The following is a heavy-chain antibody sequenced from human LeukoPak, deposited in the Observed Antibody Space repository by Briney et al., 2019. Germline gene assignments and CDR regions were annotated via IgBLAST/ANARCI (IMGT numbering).Heavy chain of an antibody. CDR3: ARPSRDYDSSGLYYYYGMDV. CDR2: IYPGDSDT. V-gene: IGHV5-51*01. J-gene: IGHJ6*02. CDR1: GYSFTSYW. Sequence: GESLKISCKGSGYSFTSYWIGWVRQMPGKGLEWMGIIYPGDSDTRYSPSFQGQVTISADKSISTAYLQWSSLKASDTAMYYCARPSRDYDSSGLYYYYGMDVWGQGTTVTVSS. D-gene: IGHD3-22*01.